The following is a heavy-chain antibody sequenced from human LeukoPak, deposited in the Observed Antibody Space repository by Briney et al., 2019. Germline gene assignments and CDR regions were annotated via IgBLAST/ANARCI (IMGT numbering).Heavy chain of an antibody. CDR1: GDSITSYF. Sequence: SETLSLTCTVSGDSITSYFWSWIRQPPGKGLEWIGYMFYSGSTNYNPSLKSRVTISVDTSKSQFSLKLSSVTAADTAVYYCAGGDCFVNFDYWGQGTLVTVSS. D-gene: IGHD2-21*02. CDR3: AGGDCFVNFDY. V-gene: IGHV4-59*08. CDR2: MFYSGST. J-gene: IGHJ4*02.